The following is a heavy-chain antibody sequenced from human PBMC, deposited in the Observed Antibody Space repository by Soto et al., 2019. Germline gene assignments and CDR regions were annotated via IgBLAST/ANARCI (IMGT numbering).Heavy chain of an antibody. V-gene: IGHV3-23*01. D-gene: IGHD6-13*01. CDR1: GFTFSSYA. Sequence: GSLRLSCAASGFTFSSYAMSWVRQAPGKGLEWVSAISGSGGSTYYADSVKGRFTISRDNSKNTLYLKMNSLRAEDTAVYYCAKGSSGYSSFQYYYGMDVWGQGTTVTVSS. J-gene: IGHJ6*02. CDR3: AKGSSGYSSFQYYYGMDV. CDR2: ISGSGGST.